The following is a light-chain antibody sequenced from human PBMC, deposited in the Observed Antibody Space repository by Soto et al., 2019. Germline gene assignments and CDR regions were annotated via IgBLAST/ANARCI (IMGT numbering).Light chain of an antibody. Sequence: EIVMTQSPATLSVSPGERATLSCRASQRVSRNLAWYQQKPGQAPRLLIYDASTRATGIPDRFSGSGSETEFTLTISSLQPDDFATYYCQQYNSFVYSFGGGTKLEI. J-gene: IGKJ2*03. CDR1: QRVSRN. CDR2: DAS. CDR3: QQYNSFVYS. V-gene: IGKV3-15*01.